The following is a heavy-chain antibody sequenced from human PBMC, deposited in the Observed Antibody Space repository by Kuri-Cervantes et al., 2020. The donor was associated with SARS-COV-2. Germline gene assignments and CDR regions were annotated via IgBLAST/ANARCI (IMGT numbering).Heavy chain of an antibody. CDR1: GGSFSGYY. J-gene: IGHJ6*03. Sequence: SETLSLTCAVYGGSFSGYYWSWIRQPPGKGLEWIGEINHSGSTNYNPSLKSRVTISVDTSKNQFSLKLSSVTAADTAVYYCARVGYGDYGRTEPTDYYYYYYMDVWGKGTTVTVSS. CDR3: ARVGYGDYGRTEPTDYYYYYYMDV. V-gene: IGHV4-34*01. D-gene: IGHD4-17*01. CDR2: INHSGST.